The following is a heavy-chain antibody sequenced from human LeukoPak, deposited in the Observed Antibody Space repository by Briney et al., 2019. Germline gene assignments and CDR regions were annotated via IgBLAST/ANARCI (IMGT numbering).Heavy chain of an antibody. CDR1: GGSISPSF. Sequence: SETLSLTCTFSGGSISPSFWSWIQQPPEKGLEWIGYIHNDGSTKYNPSLKGRVTISEDTSNNQFSLRLNSVTAEDTAVYFCTRGAGWLIDDWGQGTLVTVSS. CDR3: TRGAGWLIDD. J-gene: IGHJ4*02. CDR2: IHNDGST. V-gene: IGHV4-59*01. D-gene: IGHD5-12*01.